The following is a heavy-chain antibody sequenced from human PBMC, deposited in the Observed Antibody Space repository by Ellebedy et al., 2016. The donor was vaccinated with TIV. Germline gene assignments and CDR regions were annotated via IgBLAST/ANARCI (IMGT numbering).Heavy chain of an antibody. CDR3: ARHRWFGENLFDY. D-gene: IGHD3-10*01. CDR1: GGSISSYY. J-gene: IGHJ4*02. V-gene: IGHV4-59*08. Sequence: SETLSLTCTVSGGSISSYYWSWIRQPPGKGLEWIAYINHNGNTNYNPSLKSRVTISVDTPKNQFSLKVSSVTAADTAVYYCARHRWFGENLFDYWGQGTLVTVSS. CDR2: INHNGNT.